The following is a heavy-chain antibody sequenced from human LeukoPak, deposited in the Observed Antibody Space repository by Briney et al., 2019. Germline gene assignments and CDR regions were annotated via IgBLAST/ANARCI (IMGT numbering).Heavy chain of an antibody. CDR3: VSDYGEEGGDAFDI. CDR1: GFTFSSYW. Sequence: GGSLRLSCAASGFTFSSYWMHWVRQAPGKGLVWVSRINSDGSSTSYADSVKGRFTISRDNAKNTLYLQMNSLRAEDTAVYYCVSDYGEEGGDAFDIWGQGTMVTVSS. D-gene: IGHD4-17*01. V-gene: IGHV3-74*01. CDR2: INSDGSST. J-gene: IGHJ3*02.